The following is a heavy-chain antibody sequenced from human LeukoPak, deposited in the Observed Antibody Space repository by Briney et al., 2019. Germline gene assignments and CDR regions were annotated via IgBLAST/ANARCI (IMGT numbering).Heavy chain of an antibody. CDR1: GYTFTGYY. J-gene: IGHJ4*02. D-gene: IGHD6-19*01. V-gene: IGHV1-2*02. CDR3: ARSVYSSGWYDY. CDR2: INPNSGGT. Sequence: GASVKVSCKASGYTFTGYYMHWVRQAPGQGLEWMGWINPNSGGTNYVQKFQGRVTMTRDTSISTAYMELSRLRSDDTAVYYCARSVYSSGWYDYWGQGTLVTVS.